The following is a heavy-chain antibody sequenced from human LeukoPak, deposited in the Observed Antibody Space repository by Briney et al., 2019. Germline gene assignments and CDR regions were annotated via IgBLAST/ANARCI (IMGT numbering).Heavy chain of an antibody. CDR3: ARGMDRGVILYYYYYMDV. CDR2: MNPNSGNT. J-gene: IGHJ6*03. CDR1: GYTFTSYD. Sequence: ASVKVSCKASGYTFTSYDINWVRQATGQGLEWMGWMNPNSGNTGYAQKFQGRVTMTRNTSISTAYMELSSLRSEDTAVYYCARGMDRGVILYYYYYMDVWGKGTTVTISS. D-gene: IGHD3-10*01. V-gene: IGHV1-8*01.